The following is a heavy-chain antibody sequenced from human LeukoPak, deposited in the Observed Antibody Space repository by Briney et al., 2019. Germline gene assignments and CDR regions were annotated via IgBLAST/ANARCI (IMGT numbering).Heavy chain of an antibody. Sequence: APVKVSCKVSGYTFTDYYMHWVQQAPGKGLEWMGLVDPEDGETIYAEKFQGRVTITADTSTDTAYMELSSLRSEDTAVYYCATVSYYYDSSGHRGGWFDPWGQGTLVTVSS. V-gene: IGHV1-69-2*01. D-gene: IGHD3-22*01. J-gene: IGHJ5*02. CDR1: GYTFTDYY. CDR3: ATVSYYYDSSGHRGGWFDP. CDR2: VDPEDGET.